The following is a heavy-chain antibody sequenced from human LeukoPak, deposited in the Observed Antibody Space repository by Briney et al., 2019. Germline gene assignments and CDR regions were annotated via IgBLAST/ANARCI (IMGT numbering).Heavy chain of an antibody. Sequence: SETLSLTCTVSGGSISSSRYYWGWIRQPPGKGLEWIGEINHSGSTNYNPSLKSRVTISVDTSKNQFSLKLSSVTAADTAVYYCARKVVVAGYYFDYWGQGTLVTVSS. CDR1: GGSISSSRYY. D-gene: IGHD2-15*01. J-gene: IGHJ4*02. V-gene: IGHV4-39*07. CDR3: ARKVVVAGYYFDY. CDR2: INHSGST.